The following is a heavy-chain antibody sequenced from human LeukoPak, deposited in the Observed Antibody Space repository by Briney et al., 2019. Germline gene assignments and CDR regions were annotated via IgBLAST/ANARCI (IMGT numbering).Heavy chain of an antibody. D-gene: IGHD2-15*01. Sequence: ASVKVSCKASGYTFTSYDINWVRQATGQGLEWMGWMNPNSGNTGYAQKFQGRVTMTRHASISTAYMELSSLRSEDTAVYYCARVGLGYCSGGSCYPFDYWGQGTLVTVSS. CDR3: ARVGLGYCSGGSCYPFDY. CDR1: GYTFTSYD. V-gene: IGHV1-8*01. J-gene: IGHJ4*02. CDR2: MNPNSGNT.